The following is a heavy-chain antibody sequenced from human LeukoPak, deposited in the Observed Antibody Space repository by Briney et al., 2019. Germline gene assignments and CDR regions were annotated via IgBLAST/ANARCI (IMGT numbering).Heavy chain of an antibody. CDR1: GYTFTGYY. Sequence: GASVTVSCKASGYTFTGYYMHWVRQTPGQGLEWMGWINPNSGGTNYAQKFQGRVTMTRDTSISTAYMELSRLRSDDTAVYYCARDPYYDSSEPFDYWGQGTLVTVSS. CDR3: ARDPYYDSSEPFDY. V-gene: IGHV1-2*02. J-gene: IGHJ4*02. CDR2: INPNSGGT. D-gene: IGHD3-22*01.